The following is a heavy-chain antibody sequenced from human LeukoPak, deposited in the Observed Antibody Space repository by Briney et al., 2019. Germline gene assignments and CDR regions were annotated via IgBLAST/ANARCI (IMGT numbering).Heavy chain of an antibody. V-gene: IGHV3-11*04. D-gene: IGHD4-23*01. CDR3: ARVPTVVRTPTDY. Sequence: GGSLRLSCAASGFIFSDYYMSWIRQAPRKGLEWVSYISSSGSTIYYADSVKGRFTISRDNAKNSLYLQMNSLRAEDTAVYYCARVPTVVRTPTDYWGQGTLVTVSS. CDR1: GFIFSDYY. CDR2: ISSSGSTI. J-gene: IGHJ4*02.